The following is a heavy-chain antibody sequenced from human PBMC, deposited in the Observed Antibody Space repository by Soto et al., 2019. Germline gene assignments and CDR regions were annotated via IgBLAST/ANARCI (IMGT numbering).Heavy chain of an antibody. D-gene: IGHD3-3*01. V-gene: IGHV4-34*01. CDR3: ARQGYDFWSGYRMNYFDY. CDR1: GGSFRRYD. CDR2: INHSGST. J-gene: IGHJ4*02. Sequence: SETQSLTCTVYGGSFRRYDWSWIRQPPGKGLEWIGEINHSGSTNYNPSLKSRVTISVDTSKNQFSLKLSSVTAADTAVYYCARQGYDFWSGYRMNYFDYWGQGTLVTVSS.